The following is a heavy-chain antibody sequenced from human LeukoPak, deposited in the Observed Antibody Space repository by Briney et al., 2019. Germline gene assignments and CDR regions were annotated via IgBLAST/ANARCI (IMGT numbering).Heavy chain of an antibody. D-gene: IGHD5-18*01. CDR1: GFTFSSYA. V-gene: IGHV3-30-3*01. Sequence: GRSLRLSCAASGFTFSSYAMHWVRQAPGKGLEWVAVISYDGSNKYYADSVKGRFTISRDNSKNTLYLQMNSLRAEDTAVYYCARGGEAVDTAAFDYWGQGTLVTVSS. J-gene: IGHJ4*02. CDR2: ISYDGSNK. CDR3: ARGGEAVDTAAFDY.